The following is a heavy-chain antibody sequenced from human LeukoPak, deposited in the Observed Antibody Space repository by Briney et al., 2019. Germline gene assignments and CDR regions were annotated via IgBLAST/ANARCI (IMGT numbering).Heavy chain of an antibody. V-gene: IGHV4-61*02. Sequence: SQTLSLTCSVSGASISRGTYHWSWIRQAARKGLEWIGRIYSSGAPSYNPSLQSRVTISGDTSKNQFALKLTSVTAADTAVYYCAREDVDTGSDYWGQGILVTVSS. CDR3: AREDVDTGSDY. J-gene: IGHJ4*02. CDR2: IYSSGAP. D-gene: IGHD5-18*01. CDR1: GASISRGTYH.